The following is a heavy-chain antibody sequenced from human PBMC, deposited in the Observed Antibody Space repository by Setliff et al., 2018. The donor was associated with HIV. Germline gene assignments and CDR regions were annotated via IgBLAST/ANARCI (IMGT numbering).Heavy chain of an antibody. CDR1: GGSIRTSSYY. V-gene: IGHV4-39*07. Sequence: SETLSLTCTVSGGSIRTSSYYWGWIRQSPGKGLEWIGTIYYDGSTYYNPSLKSRVTILGDTSKNQFSLKLRSVTAADTAVYYCARDRGSSSDYYYYGMDVWGQGTTVTVSS. J-gene: IGHJ6*02. CDR3: ARDRGSSSDYYYYGMDV. CDR2: IYYDGST. D-gene: IGHD6-6*01.